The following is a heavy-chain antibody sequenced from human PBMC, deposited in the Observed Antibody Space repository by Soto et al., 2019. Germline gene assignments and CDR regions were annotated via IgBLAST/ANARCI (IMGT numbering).Heavy chain of an antibody. CDR2: IIPIFGTA. J-gene: IGHJ5*02. Sequence: VSCNASGGTFSSYAISWVRQDPGQGLEWMGGIIPIFGTANYAQKFQGRVTITADESTSTAYMELSSLRSEDTAVYYCARDSLREIFGVVGMFDPWGQGNLVTVSS. D-gene: IGHD3-3*01. CDR1: GGTFSSYA. CDR3: ARDSLREIFGVVGMFDP. V-gene: IGHV1-69*01.